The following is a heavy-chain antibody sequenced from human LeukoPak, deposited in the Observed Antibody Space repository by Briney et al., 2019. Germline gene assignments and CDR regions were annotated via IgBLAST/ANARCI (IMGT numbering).Heavy chain of an antibody. CDR3: ARDYYYGSGSYGFDY. D-gene: IGHD3-10*01. V-gene: IGHV4-34*01. CDR1: GGSFSGYY. J-gene: IGHJ4*02. CDR2: INHSGST. Sequence: SETLSLTCAVYGGSFSGYYWSWIRQPPGKGLEWIGEINHSGSTNYNPSLKSRVTISVDTSKNQFSLKLSSVTAADTAVYYCARDYYYGSGSYGFDYWGQGTLVAVSS.